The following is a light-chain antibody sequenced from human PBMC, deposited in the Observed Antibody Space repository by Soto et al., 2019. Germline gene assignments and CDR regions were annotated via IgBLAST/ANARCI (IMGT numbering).Light chain of an antibody. V-gene: IGKV1-39*01. J-gene: IGKJ1*01. CDR3: QQTYTSPT. CDR1: QTISSF. Sequence: DIQMTQSPSSLSASVGDRVTITCRASQTISSFLNWYQQKPGKAPKPLIYGANTLQSGVPARFSGSGSGTDFTLTISSLQPEDFATYYCQQTYTSPTFGQGTKVDIK. CDR2: GAN.